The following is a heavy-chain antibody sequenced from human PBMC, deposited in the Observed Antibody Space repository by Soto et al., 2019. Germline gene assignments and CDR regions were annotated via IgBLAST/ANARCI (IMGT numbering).Heavy chain of an antibody. D-gene: IGHD1-26*01. J-gene: IGHJ4*02. V-gene: IGHV3-21*01. Sequence: GSLILACTASGFPFSSYTMNGVRQAPGKGLECVSSISSTSGYIYYADSVKGRFTISRDNAKNSLDLQMNSLRAEDTGVYYCAREMVGFNHYFDFWGQGTLVTVSS. CDR3: AREMVGFNHYFDF. CDR1: GFPFSSYT. CDR2: ISSTSGYI.